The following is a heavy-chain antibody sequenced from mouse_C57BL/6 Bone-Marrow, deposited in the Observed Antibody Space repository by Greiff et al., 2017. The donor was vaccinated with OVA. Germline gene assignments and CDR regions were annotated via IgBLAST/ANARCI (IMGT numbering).Heavy chain of an antibody. V-gene: IGHV1-64*01. CDR1: GYTFTSYW. CDR2: IHPDSGST. D-gene: IGHD1-1*01. CDR3: AVEFITTVVPYWYFDV. Sequence: VQLQQSGAELVKPGASVTLSCKASGYTFTSYWMHWVKQRPGQGLEWIGMIHPDSGSTNYNEKFKSKATLTVDKSSSTAYMQLSSLTSEDSAVYYCAVEFITTVVPYWYFDVWGTGTTVTVSS. J-gene: IGHJ1*03.